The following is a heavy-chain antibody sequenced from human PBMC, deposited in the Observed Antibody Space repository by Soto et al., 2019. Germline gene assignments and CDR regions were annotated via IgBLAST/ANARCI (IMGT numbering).Heavy chain of an antibody. D-gene: IGHD1-7*01. V-gene: IGHV1-58*02. Sequence: GASVKVSCKASGFTFTSSAMQWVRQARGQRLEWIGWIVVGSGNTNYAQKFQERVTITRDMSTSTAYMELSSLRSEDTAVYYCAAGAGTNLGIDAFDIWGQGTIVTVSS. CDR2: IVVGSGNT. J-gene: IGHJ3*02. CDR1: GFTFTSSA. CDR3: AAGAGTNLGIDAFDI.